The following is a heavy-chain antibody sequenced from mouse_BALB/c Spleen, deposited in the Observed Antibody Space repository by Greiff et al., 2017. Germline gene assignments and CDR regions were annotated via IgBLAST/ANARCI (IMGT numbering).Heavy chain of an antibody. CDR3: TREGDGYYFFDY. V-gene: IGHV5-6-4*01. CDR2: ISSGGSYT. J-gene: IGHJ2*01. Sequence: DVMLVESGGGLVKPGGSLKLSCAASGFTFSSYTMSWVRQTPEKRLEWVATISSGGSYTYYPDSVKGRFTISRDNAKNTLYLQMSSLKSEDTAMYYCTREGDGYYFFDYWGQGTTLTVSS. D-gene: IGHD2-3*01. CDR1: GFTFSSYT.